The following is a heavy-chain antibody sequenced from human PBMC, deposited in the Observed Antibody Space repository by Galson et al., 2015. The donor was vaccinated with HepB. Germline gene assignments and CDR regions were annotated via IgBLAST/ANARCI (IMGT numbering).Heavy chain of an antibody. CDR3: ARVNYGDYFDY. J-gene: IGHJ4*02. CDR2: LYHTGST. V-gene: IGHV4-38-2*01. Sequence: ETLSLTCDISGSSITSDYYWGWIRQPPGKGLEWIGHLYHTGSTYYNPSLKSRVTISVDTSKKQFSLKLRSVTAADTAVYYCARVNYGDYFDYWGQGTLVTVSS. D-gene: IGHD4-17*01. CDR1: GSSITSDYY.